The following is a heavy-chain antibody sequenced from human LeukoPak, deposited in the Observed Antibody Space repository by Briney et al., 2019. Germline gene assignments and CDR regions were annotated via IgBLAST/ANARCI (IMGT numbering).Heavy chain of an antibody. CDR2: ISSSSSYI. CDR1: GFTFSSYS. CDR3: ARGDHRSSPYGGYGLCSFDY. D-gene: IGHD4-17*01. V-gene: IGHV3-21*01. J-gene: IGHJ4*02. Sequence: KAGGSLRLSCAASGFTFSSYSMNWVRQAPGKGLEWVSSISSSSSYIYYADSVKGRFTISRDNAKNSLYLQMNSLRAEDTAVYYCARGDHRSSPYGGYGLCSFDYWGQGTLVTVSS.